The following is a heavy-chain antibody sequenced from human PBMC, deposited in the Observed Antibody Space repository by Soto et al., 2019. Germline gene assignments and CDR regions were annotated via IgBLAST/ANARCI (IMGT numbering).Heavy chain of an antibody. CDR2: IIPIFGTA. CDR1: GGTFSSYA. V-gene: IGHV1-69*12. CDR3: ARDKYNWNYSFYYYGMDV. D-gene: IGHD1-7*01. J-gene: IGHJ6*02. Sequence: QVQLVQSGAEVKKPGSSVKVSCKASGGTFSSYAISWVRQAPGQGLEWMGGIIPIFGTANYAQKFQGRVTLTAEXXTXTXSMELSRLRSEDTAVYYCARDKYNWNYSFYYYGMDVWGQGTTVTVSS.